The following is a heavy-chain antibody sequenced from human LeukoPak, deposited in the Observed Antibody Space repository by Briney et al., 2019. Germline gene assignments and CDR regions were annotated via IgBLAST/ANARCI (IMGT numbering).Heavy chain of an antibody. CDR1: GGSISSGSYY. J-gene: IGHJ5*02. CDR3: ARARYSSSWYSNPGFDP. V-gene: IGHV4-30-2*01. D-gene: IGHD6-13*01. CDR2: IYHSGST. Sequence: SETLSLTCTVSGGSISSGSYYWSWIRQPPGKGLEWIGYIYHSGSTYYNPSLKSRVTISVDRSKNQFSLKLSSVTAADTAVYYCARARYSSSWYSNPGFDPWGQGTLVTVSS.